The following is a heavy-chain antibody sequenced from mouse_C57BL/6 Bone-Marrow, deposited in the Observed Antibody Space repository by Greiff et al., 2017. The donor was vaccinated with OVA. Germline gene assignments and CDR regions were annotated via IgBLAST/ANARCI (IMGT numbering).Heavy chain of an antibody. J-gene: IGHJ3*01. CDR3: ARRYSNFWFAY. CDR2: IWWDDDK. V-gene: IGHV8-8*01. CDR1: GFSLSTFGMG. D-gene: IGHD2-5*01. Sequence: QVTLKVSGPGLLQPSQTLSLTCSFSGFSLSTFGMGVGWIRQPSGEGLEWLAHIWWDDDKYYNPALKSRLKLSKDTSKNQVVLKIANVDTADTATYYCARRYSNFWFAYWGQGTLVTVSA.